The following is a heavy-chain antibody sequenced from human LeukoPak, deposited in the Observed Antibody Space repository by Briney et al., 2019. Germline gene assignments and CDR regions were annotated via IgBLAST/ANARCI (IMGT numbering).Heavy chain of an antibody. V-gene: IGHV4-34*01. Sequence: SETLSLTCAVSGGSFSGYYWSWIRQPPGKGLEWIGEINHSGSTNYNPSLKSRVTISVDTSKNQFSLKLSSVTAADMAVYYCAREYYYDSSGYWTDAFDIWGQGTMVTVSS. CDR3: AREYYYDSSGYWTDAFDI. CDR2: INHSGST. D-gene: IGHD3-22*01. CDR1: GGSFSGYY. J-gene: IGHJ3*02.